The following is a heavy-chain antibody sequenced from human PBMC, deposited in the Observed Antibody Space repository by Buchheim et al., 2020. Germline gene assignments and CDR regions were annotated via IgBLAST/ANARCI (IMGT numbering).Heavy chain of an antibody. D-gene: IGHD2-21*02. CDR3: ARVSYCGGDCPGGDY. V-gene: IGHV3-74*01. Sequence: EVQLVESGGGLVQPGGSLRLSCAASGFTFSSYWMHWVRQAPGKGLVWVSRINSDGSSTSYADSVKGRFTISRDNAKSTLYLQMNSLRAEDTAVYYRARVSYCGGDCPGGDYWGQGTL. CDR2: INSDGSST. J-gene: IGHJ4*02. CDR1: GFTFSSYW.